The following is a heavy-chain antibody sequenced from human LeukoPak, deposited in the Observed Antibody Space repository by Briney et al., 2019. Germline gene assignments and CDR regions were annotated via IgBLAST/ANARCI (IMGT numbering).Heavy chain of an antibody. CDR3: ARQIVGAIMGSWFDP. J-gene: IGHJ5*02. CDR2: ISPYNGNT. Sequence: ASVKVSCKASVYTFTKYAFSWVRQAPGQGLEWMGWISPYNGNTNYAQKLQGRVTMTTDTSTSTAYMELRSLRSDDTAVYYCARQIVGAIMGSWFDPWGQGTLVTVSS. V-gene: IGHV1-18*01. CDR1: VYTFTKYA. D-gene: IGHD1-26*01.